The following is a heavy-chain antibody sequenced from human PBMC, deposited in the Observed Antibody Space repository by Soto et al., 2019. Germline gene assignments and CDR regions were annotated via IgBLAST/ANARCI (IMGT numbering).Heavy chain of an antibody. J-gene: IGHJ4*02. Sequence: PGESLKISCQTSGYSFINYWIGWVRQMPGKGLEWTAIINPGDSETRYSPSFQGQVTISADKSISTAYLQWNSLKASDTAMYYCARPSNNYVAYWGQGTLVTVSS. CDR1: GYSFINYW. V-gene: IGHV5-51*01. CDR3: ARPSNNYVAY. CDR2: INPGDSET.